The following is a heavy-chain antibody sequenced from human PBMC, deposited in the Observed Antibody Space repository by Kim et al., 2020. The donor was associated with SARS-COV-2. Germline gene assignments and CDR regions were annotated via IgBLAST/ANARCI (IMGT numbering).Heavy chain of an antibody. CDR2: IYYSGST. D-gene: IGHD3-10*01. CDR1: GGSISSSSYY. J-gene: IGHJ4*02. V-gene: IGHV4-39*01. CDR3: ARQLVPPGLRYYGSGRYWPH. Sequence: SETLSLTCTVSGGSISSSSYYWGWIRQPPGKGLEWIGSIYYSGSTYYNPSLKSRVTISVATSKNQFSLKLSSVTAADTAVYYCARQLVPPGLRYYGSGRYWPHWGQGTLVTVSS.